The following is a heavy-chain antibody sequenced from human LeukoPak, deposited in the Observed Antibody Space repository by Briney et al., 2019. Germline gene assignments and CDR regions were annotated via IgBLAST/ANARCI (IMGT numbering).Heavy chain of an antibody. CDR2: IYYSGST. V-gene: IGHV4-59*08. Sequence: SETLSLTCTVSRASGSSYYWSWIRQPPGRGLEWIGYIYYSGSTNYNPSLKSRVTISVDTSKNQFSLKLSSVTAADTAVYYCARHFYDSSGYYYDYWGQGTLVTVSS. D-gene: IGHD3-22*01. J-gene: IGHJ4*02. CDR1: RASGSSYY. CDR3: ARHFYDSSGYYYDY.